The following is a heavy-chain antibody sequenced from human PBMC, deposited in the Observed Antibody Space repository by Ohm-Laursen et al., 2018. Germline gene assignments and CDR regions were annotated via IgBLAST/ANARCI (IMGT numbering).Heavy chain of an antibody. CDR1: GFTFSSYG. J-gene: IGHJ2*01. Sequence: SLRLSCSASGFTFSSYGMHWVRQALGKGLEWVAGITYAGRQTYYADSVKGRFTISRDNPKITLYLQMNSLRSEDTAVYYCAKDRGSDWYFDVWGRGTLVTVSS. D-gene: IGHD3-10*01. CDR2: ITYAGRQT. CDR3: AKDRGSDWYFDV. V-gene: IGHV3-30*18.